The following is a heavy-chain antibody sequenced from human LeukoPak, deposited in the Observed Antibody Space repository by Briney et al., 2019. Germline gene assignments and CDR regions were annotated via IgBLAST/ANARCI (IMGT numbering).Heavy chain of an antibody. J-gene: IGHJ4*02. D-gene: IGHD6-19*01. CDR1: GGSFSGYY. V-gene: IGHV4-34*01. CDR3: ARVDSSGWSRVGY. Sequence: SETLSLTCAVYGGSFSGYYWSWIRQPPGKGLEWIGEINHSGSTNYNPSLKSRVTISVDTSKNQFSLKLSSVTAADTAVYYCARVDSSGWSRVGYWGQGTLVTVSS. CDR2: INHSGST.